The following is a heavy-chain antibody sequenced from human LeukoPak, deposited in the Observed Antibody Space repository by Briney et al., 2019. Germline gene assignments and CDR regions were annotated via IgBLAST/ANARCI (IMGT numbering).Heavy chain of an antibody. J-gene: IGHJ6*02. CDR3: ARAWLGYYYYYGMDV. Sequence: GASVKVSCKASGYTFTSYAMHWVRQAPGQRLEWMGWINAGNGNTKYSQKFQGRVTITRDTSASTAYMELSSLRSEDTAVYYCARAWLGYYYYYGMDVWGQGTTVTVSS. D-gene: IGHD5-12*01. CDR2: INAGNGNT. V-gene: IGHV1-3*01. CDR1: GYTFTSYA.